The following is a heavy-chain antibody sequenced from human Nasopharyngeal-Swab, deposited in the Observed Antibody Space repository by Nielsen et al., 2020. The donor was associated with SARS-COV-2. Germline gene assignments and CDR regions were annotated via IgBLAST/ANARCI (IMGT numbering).Heavy chain of an antibody. V-gene: IGHV4-38-2*02. CDR1: GYSISSGYY. Sequence: GSLRLSCTVSGYSISSGYYWGWTRQPPGKGLEWIGSIYHSGSTYYNPSLKSRVTISVDTSKNQFSLKLSSVTAADTAVYYCARGGYSSGWVVYWGQGTLVTVSS. CDR3: ARGGYSSGWVVY. D-gene: IGHD6-19*01. CDR2: IYHSGST. J-gene: IGHJ4*02.